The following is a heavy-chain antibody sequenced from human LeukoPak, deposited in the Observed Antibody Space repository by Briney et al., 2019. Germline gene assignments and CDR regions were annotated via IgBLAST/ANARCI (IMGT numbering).Heavy chain of an antibody. CDR1: GYTFTSYY. J-gene: IGHJ4*02. V-gene: IGHV1-46*01. Sequence: GASVKVSCKASGYTFTSYYIHWVRQAPGQGLEWMGIINPSAGSTTYPQKLQGRVTLTRDTSTSTVYMELSSLRSDDTAVYYCARAAARRFDYWGQGTLVTVSS. D-gene: IGHD6-6*01. CDR2: INPSAGST. CDR3: ARAAARRFDY.